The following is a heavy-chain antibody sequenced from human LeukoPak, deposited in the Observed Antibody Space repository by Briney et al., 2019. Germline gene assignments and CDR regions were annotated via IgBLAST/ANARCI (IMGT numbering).Heavy chain of an antibody. CDR2: IYYSGST. D-gene: IGHD2-2*01. V-gene: IGHV4-59*01. CDR1: GGSISSYY. CDR3: AREFRDIVVVPAAMRGDAFDI. J-gene: IGHJ3*02. Sequence: PSETLSLTCTVSGGSISSYYWSWIRQPPGKGLEWIGYIYYSGSTNYNPSLKSRVTISVDTSKNQFPLKLSSVTAADTAVYYCAREFRDIVVVPAAMRGDAFDIWGQGTMVTVSS.